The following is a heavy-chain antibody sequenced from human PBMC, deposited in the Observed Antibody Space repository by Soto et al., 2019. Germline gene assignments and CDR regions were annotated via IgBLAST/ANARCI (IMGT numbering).Heavy chain of an antibody. V-gene: IGHV1-69*13. Sequence: SVKVSCKASGGTFSSYAISWVRQAPGQGLEWMGGIIPIFGTANYAQKFQGRATITADESTSTAYMELSSLRSEDTAVYYCARVGSPHKTKVARPGPGRMDVWGQGTTVTVSS. CDR1: GGTFSSYA. J-gene: IGHJ6*02. CDR2: IIPIFGTA. D-gene: IGHD6-6*01. CDR3: ARVGSPHKTKVARPGPGRMDV.